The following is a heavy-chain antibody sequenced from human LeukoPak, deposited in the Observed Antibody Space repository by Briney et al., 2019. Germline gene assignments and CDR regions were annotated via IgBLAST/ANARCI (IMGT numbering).Heavy chain of an antibody. CDR3: ASGGGWYTRRRNFVY. Sequence: PGGSLRLSCAASGFTFNSYSMNWVRQAPGKGLEWVSSISGSNSYIYYADSMKGRFTISRDNAKNSLYLQMNSLRAEDTAVYYCASGGGWYTRRRNFVYWGQGTLVSVSS. J-gene: IGHJ4*02. V-gene: IGHV3-21*03. CDR1: GFTFNSYS. CDR2: ISGSNSYI. D-gene: IGHD6-19*01.